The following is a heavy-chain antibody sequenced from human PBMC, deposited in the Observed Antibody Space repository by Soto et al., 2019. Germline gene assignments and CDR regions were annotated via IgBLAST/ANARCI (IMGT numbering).Heavy chain of an antibody. CDR3: AGRGGYNHGAVYGMDV. V-gene: IGHV3-11*01. CDR1: GFTFSDYY. CDR2: ITSSGTTI. D-gene: IGHD1-1*01. J-gene: IGHJ6*02. Sequence: PGGSLRLSCAASGFTFSDYYVNWIRQAPGKGLEWVSYITSSGTTIFYADSVKGRFTISWDNAKNSVFLQMNSLRADDTAVYYCAGRGGYNHGAVYGMDVWGQGTTVTVSS.